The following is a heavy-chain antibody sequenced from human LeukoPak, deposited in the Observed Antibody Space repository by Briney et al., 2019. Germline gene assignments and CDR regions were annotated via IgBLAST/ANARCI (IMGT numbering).Heavy chain of an antibody. D-gene: IGHD2-2*01. J-gene: IGHJ6*02. CDR3: ALVPAAEGYYYYGMDV. CDR2: IIPIFGTA. CDR1: GGTFSSYA. V-gene: IGHV1-69*13. Sequence: GASVKVSCKASGGTFSSYAISWVRQAPGQGLEWMGGIIPIFGTANYAQKFQGRVAITADESTSTAYMELSSLRSEDTAAYYCALVPAAEGYYYYGMDVWGQGTTVTVSS.